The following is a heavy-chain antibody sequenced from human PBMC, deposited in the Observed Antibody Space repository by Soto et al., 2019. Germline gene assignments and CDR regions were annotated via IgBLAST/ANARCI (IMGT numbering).Heavy chain of an antibody. D-gene: IGHD3-3*01. J-gene: IGHJ5*02. V-gene: IGHV4-34*01. CDR3: ARLRFLEWLSTYNWFDP. CDR2: INHSGRT. Sequence: SETLSLTCAVYGGSFSGYYWSWIRQPTGKGLEWIGEINHSGRTNYNPSLKSRVTISVDTSKNQFSLKLSSVTASDTAVYYCARLRFLEWLSTYNWFDPWGQGTLVTVSS. CDR1: GGSFSGYY.